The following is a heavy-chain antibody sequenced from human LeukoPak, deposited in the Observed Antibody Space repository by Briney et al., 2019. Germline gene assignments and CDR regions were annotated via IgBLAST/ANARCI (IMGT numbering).Heavy chain of an antibody. V-gene: IGHV3-48*03. J-gene: IGHJ4*02. Sequence: GGSLSLSCVASGFTFSSYEMNWVRQAPGKGLEWVSYISSSGSTIYYADSVKGRFTISRDNAKNSLYLQMNSLRAEDTAVYYCARGPYYDILTGYSNDYWGQGTLVTVSS. CDR3: ARGPYYDILTGYSNDY. D-gene: IGHD3-9*01. CDR1: GFTFSSYE. CDR2: ISSSGSTI.